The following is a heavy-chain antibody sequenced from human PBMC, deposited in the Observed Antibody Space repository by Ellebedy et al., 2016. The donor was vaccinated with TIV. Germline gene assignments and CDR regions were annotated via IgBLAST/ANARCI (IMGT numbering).Heavy chain of an antibody. CDR2: IIPIFGTA. V-gene: IGHV1-69*13. Sequence: SVKVSCXASGGTFSSYAISWVRQAPGQGLEWMGGIIPIFGTANYAQKFQGRVTITADESTSTAYMELSSLRSEDTAVYYCAREVVITMFPYYFDFWGQGALVTVSS. D-gene: IGHD3-22*01. J-gene: IGHJ4*02. CDR3: AREVVITMFPYYFDF. CDR1: GGTFSSYA.